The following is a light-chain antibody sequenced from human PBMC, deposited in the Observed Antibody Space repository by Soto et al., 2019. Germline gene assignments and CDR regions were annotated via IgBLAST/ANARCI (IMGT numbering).Light chain of an antibody. CDR1: QSISSW. J-gene: IGKJ4*01. CDR2: DAS. V-gene: IGKV1-5*01. Sequence: DIQMTQSPSTLSASVGDRVTITCRASQSISSWLAWYQQKPGKAPKLLIYDASSLESGVPSRFSGSGSGTEFSLTISSLQPDDFATYYCQQYNSYLTFGGGTKVELK. CDR3: QQYNSYLT.